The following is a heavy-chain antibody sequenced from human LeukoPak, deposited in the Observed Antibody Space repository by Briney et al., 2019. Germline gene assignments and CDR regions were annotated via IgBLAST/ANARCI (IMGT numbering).Heavy chain of an antibody. CDR1: GGSFSGYY. J-gene: IGHJ1*01. Sequence: PSETLSLTCAVYGGSFSGYYWSWIRQPPGKGLEWIGEINHSGGTNYNPSLKSRVTISVDTSKNQFSLKLSSVTAADTAVYYCAGSQWLAPPHLFQHWGQGTLVTVSS. CDR3: AGSQWLAPPHLFQH. V-gene: IGHV4-34*01. CDR2: INHSGGT. D-gene: IGHD6-19*01.